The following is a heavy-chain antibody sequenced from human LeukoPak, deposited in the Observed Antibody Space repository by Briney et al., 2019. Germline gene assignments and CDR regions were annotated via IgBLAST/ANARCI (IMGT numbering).Heavy chain of an antibody. V-gene: IGHV1-2*02. CDR2: INPNSGAT. CDR3: ARGPGGGYDWLGY. CDR1: GYTFTGYF. Sequence: ASVKVSCKASGYTFTGYFIHWVRQAPGQGLEWMGWINPNSGATNYAQKFQGRVTMTRDTSISTAYMELSRLRSDDTAVYYCARGPGGGYDWLGYWGQGTLVTVSS. J-gene: IGHJ4*02. D-gene: IGHD5-12*01.